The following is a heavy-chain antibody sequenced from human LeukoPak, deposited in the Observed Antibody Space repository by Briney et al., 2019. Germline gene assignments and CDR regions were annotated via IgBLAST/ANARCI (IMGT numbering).Heavy chain of an antibody. CDR2: ISGDGDIT. D-gene: IGHD2-21*02. J-gene: IGHJ4*02. CDR1: GFNFANHA. Sequence: GGSLRLSCAASGFNFANHAMSWVRQTAGKGLEWVSAISGDGDITYYADSVKGRFTISRDNSKDALFLQMHSLRPGDTAVYYCVREDTPATANYWGQGTLVTISS. V-gene: IGHV3-23*01. CDR3: VREDTPATANY.